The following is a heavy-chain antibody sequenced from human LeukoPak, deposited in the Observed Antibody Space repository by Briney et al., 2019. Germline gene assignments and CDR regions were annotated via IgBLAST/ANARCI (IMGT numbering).Heavy chain of an antibody. CDR1: GYSISSGFY. D-gene: IGHD3-16*02. J-gene: IGHJ4*02. CDR3: ARVPAYYDYVWGSYRPDYFDY. Sequence: SETLSLTCTVSGYSISSGFYWGWIRQPPGKGLEWIGYIYYSGSTNYNPSLKSRVTISVDTSKNQFSPKLSSVTAADTAVYYCARVPAYYDYVWGSYRPDYFDYWGQGTLVTVSS. CDR2: IYYSGST. V-gene: IGHV4-38-2*02.